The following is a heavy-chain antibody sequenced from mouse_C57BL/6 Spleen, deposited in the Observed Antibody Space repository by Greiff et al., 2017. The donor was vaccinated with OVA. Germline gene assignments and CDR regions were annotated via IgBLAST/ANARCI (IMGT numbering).Heavy chain of an antibody. CDR1: GYTFTSYW. V-gene: IGHV1-56*01. J-gene: IGHJ4*01. Sequence: QAQLQQPGAELVKPGASVKLSCKASGYTFTSYWMQWVKQRPGQGLEWIGEIFPGSGSTYYNEKFKGKATLTVDTSSSTAYMQLSSLTSEDSAVYFCARRHVDYYAMDYWGQGTSVTVSS. D-gene: IGHD6-1*01. CDR3: ARRHVDYYAMDY. CDR2: IFPGSGST.